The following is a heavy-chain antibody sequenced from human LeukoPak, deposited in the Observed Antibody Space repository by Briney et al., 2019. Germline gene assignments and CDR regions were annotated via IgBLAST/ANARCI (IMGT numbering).Heavy chain of an antibody. D-gene: IGHD1-26*01. V-gene: IGHV3-33*01. J-gene: IGHJ5*02. CDR3: ARDFSLVVGASDS. CDR2: IWYDGSTK. CDR1: GFTFSSYG. Sequence: GGSLRLSCAASGFTFSSYGMHWVRQAPGKGLEWVALIWYDGSTKYYADSMKGRFTISRDDSKNTLYLHINSLRAEDTAVYYCARDFSLVVGASDSWGQGTLVTVSS.